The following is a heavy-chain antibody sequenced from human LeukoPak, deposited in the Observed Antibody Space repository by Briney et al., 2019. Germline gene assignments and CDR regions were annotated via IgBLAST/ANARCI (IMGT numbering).Heavy chain of an antibody. Sequence: SETLSLTCTVSGDSISSYYWSWIRQPPGKGLEWIGYIYYSGSTNYNPSLKSRVTISVDTSKNQFSLKLTSVTAADTAVYFCARRNPITPNYFDYWGQGSLVTVSS. CDR1: GDSISSYY. CDR2: IYYSGST. J-gene: IGHJ4*02. V-gene: IGHV4-59*08. D-gene: IGHD1-14*01. CDR3: ARRNPITPNYFDY.